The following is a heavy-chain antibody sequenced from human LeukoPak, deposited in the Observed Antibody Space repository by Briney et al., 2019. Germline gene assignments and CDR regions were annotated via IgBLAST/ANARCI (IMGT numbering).Heavy chain of an antibody. Sequence: GRSLRLSCAASGFTFSSYGMHWVRQAPGKGLEWVAVISYDGSNKYYADSVKGRFTISRDNSKNTLYLQMNSLRAEDTAVYYCAKDPDSSSWSREYYFDYWGQGTLVTASS. CDR1: GFTFSSYG. CDR2: ISYDGSNK. V-gene: IGHV3-30*18. CDR3: AKDPDSSSWSREYYFDY. D-gene: IGHD6-13*01. J-gene: IGHJ4*02.